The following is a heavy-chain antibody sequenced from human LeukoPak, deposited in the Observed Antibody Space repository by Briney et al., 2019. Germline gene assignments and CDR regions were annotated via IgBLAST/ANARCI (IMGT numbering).Heavy chain of an antibody. CDR2: IDFTSRYI. J-gene: IGHJ1*01. CDR1: GFTFSSYS. V-gene: IGHV3-21*01. D-gene: IGHD6-13*01. Sequence: GSLRLSCAASGFTFSSYSMIWVRQAPGKGLEWVSSIDFTSRYIYNADSVKGRFTTSRDNAKNSLDLQMNSLKVEDTAVYYCATPAAGPGAEYSLYWGQGTLVIVSS. CDR3: ATPAAGPGAEYSLY.